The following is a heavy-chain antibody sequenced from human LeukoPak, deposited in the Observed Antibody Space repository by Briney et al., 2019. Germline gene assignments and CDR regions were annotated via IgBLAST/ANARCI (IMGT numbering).Heavy chain of an antibody. Sequence: GGSLRLSCAASGFTFSSYSMNWVRQAPGKGLEWVSSISSSSSNIYYADSVKGRFTISRDNAKNSLYLQMNSLRAEDTAVYYCASKGISGIAAAGGGDYFDYWGQGTLVTVSS. V-gene: IGHV3-21*01. D-gene: IGHD6-13*01. CDR2: ISSSSSNI. CDR3: ASKGISGIAAAGGGDYFDY. J-gene: IGHJ4*02. CDR1: GFTFSSYS.